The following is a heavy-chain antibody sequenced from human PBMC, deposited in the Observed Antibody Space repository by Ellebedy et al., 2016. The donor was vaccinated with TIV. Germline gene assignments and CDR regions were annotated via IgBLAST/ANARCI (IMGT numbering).Heavy chain of an antibody. J-gene: IGHJ4*02. Sequence: GGSLRLSCAASGFTFSSYSLNWVRQAPGKGLEWLSYISSSSSTIYYADSVRGRFTISRDNAQNSLFLQMNSLRDEDTAVYYCARDGVYYDSSGYHFDYWGRGTLVTVSS. CDR3: ARDGVYYDSSGYHFDY. CDR2: ISSSSSTI. CDR1: GFTFSSYS. V-gene: IGHV3-48*02. D-gene: IGHD3-22*01.